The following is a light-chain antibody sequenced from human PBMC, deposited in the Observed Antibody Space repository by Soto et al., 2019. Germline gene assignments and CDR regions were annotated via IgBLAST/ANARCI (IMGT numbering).Light chain of an antibody. CDR2: GAS. CDR3: QQYGSSPRT. J-gene: IGKJ1*01. Sequence: EIVLTQSPGTLSLSPGERATLSCRPSQSVSSSYLAWYQQKPGQAPRLLIYGASSRATGIPDRFSGSGSGTDFTLTISRLEPEDFAVYYCQQYGSSPRTFGQGTKV. V-gene: IGKV3-20*01. CDR1: QSVSSSY.